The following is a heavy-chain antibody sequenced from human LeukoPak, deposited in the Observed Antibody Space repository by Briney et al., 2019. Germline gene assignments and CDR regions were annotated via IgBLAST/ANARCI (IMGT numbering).Heavy chain of an antibody. J-gene: IGHJ4*02. V-gene: IGHV3-49*03. D-gene: IGHD1-14*01. CDR2: VRSKAYGGTT. Sequence: PGGSLRLSCTASGFTFGDYAMSWFRQAPGKGLEWVGFVRSKAYGGTTEYAASVKGRFTISRDNSKNTLYLQMNSLRAEDTAVYYCAKDPPDSQDYWGQGTLVTVSS. CDR1: GFTFGDYA. CDR3: AKDPPDSQDY.